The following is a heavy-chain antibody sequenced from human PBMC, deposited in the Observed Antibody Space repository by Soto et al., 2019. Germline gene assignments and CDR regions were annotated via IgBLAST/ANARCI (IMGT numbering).Heavy chain of an antibody. D-gene: IGHD3-10*01. Sequence: ASVKVSCKASGYTFTSYGISWVRQAPGQGLEWMGWISAYNGNTNYAQKLQGRVTMTTDTSTSTAYMELRSLRSDDTAVYYCARDRGLLWFGEPEILDYWGQGTLVIVSS. V-gene: IGHV1-18*01. J-gene: IGHJ4*02. CDR1: GYTFTSYG. CDR3: ARDRGLLWFGEPEILDY. CDR2: ISAYNGNT.